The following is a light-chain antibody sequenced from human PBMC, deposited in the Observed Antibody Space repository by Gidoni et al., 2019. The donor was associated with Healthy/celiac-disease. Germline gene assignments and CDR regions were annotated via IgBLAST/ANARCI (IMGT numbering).Light chain of an antibody. J-gene: IGLJ2*01. Sequence: QSVLTQPPPASRTPGQRVTISCSGSSPNIGSNYVYWYQQLPGTAPKLLIYRNNQRPSGVPDRFSGSKSGTSASLAISGLRSEDEADYYCAAWDDSLSGPVFGGGTKLTVL. CDR2: RNN. V-gene: IGLV1-47*01. CDR3: AAWDDSLSGPV. CDR1: SPNIGSNY.